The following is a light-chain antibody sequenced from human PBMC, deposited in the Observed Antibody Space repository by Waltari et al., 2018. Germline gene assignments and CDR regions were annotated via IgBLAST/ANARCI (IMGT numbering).Light chain of an antibody. CDR2: WAS. V-gene: IGKV4-1*01. CDR3: QQYFSAPWT. J-gene: IGKJ1*01. CDR1: QSVLHSSNNKNY. Sequence: DIVMTQSPDSLAVSLGERANIHCKYSQSVLHSSNNKNYLAWYQQKPGQPTNLLLYWASTRDTGVPDRFSGRGSWTDVTLTIICLQAEDVAVYYCQQYFSAPWTFGQGTKVEIK.